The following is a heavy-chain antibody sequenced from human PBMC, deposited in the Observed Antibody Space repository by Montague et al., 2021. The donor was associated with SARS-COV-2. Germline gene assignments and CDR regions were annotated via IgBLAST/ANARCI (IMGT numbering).Heavy chain of an antibody. Sequence: SETLSLTCSVSGASISSQTYYWAWIRQPPGKELEWIGSISYSGSTSYNPSLKSRVTLSVDTSKNQFSLKLRSLSASDTAVYYCTRQFYDILTGYFPFFFDNWGQGTLVTVSS. D-gene: IGHD3-9*01. CDR1: GASISSQTYY. V-gene: IGHV4-39*01. CDR2: ISYSGST. J-gene: IGHJ4*02. CDR3: TRQFYDILTGYFPFFFDN.